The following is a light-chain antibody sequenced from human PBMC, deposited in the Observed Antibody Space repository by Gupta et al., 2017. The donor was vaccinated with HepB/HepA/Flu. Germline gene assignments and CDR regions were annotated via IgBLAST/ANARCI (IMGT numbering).Light chain of an antibody. J-gene: IGKJ1*01. V-gene: IGKV2-28*01. CDR1: QSLLHSNGYNY. Sequence: EIAMTQSPLSLPVTPGEPASISCRSSQSLLHSNGYNYLDWYLQKPGQSPQLLIYLGSNRASGVPDRFSGSRSGTDFTLKISRVEAEDVGVYYCRQALQTPRTFGQGTKVEIK. CDR3: RQALQTPRT. CDR2: LGS.